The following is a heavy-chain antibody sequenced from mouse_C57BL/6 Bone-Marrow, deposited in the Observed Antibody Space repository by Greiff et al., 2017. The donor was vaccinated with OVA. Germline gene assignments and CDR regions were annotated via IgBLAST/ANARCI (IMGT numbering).Heavy chain of an antibody. CDR2: ISNGGGST. Sequence: EVKGVESGGGLVQPGGSLKLSCAASGFTFSDYYMYWVRQTPEKRLEWVAYISNGGGSTYYPDTVKGRFTISRDNAKNTLYLQMSRLKSEDTAMYYCARQSTWFAYWGQGTLVTVSA. J-gene: IGHJ3*01. D-gene: IGHD5-1*01. CDR3: ARQSTWFAY. CDR1: GFTFSDYY. V-gene: IGHV5-12*01.